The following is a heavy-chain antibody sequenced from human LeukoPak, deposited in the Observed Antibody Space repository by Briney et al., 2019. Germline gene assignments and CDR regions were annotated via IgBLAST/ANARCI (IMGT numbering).Heavy chain of an antibody. D-gene: IGHD4-17*01. V-gene: IGHV3-21*01. Sequence: GGSLRLSCAASGFTFSSYSMNWIRQAPGKGLEWVSSISSSTSYIYYADSVKGRFTISKDNAKNSLYLQMNSLGAEDTAVYYCARAGGSTVSHSDYWGQGTLVTVSS. CDR2: ISSSTSYI. CDR3: ARAGGSTVSHSDY. J-gene: IGHJ4*02. CDR1: GFTFSSYS.